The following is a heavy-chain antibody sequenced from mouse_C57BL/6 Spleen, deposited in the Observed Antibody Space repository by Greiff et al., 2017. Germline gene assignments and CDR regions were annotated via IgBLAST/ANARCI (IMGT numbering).Heavy chain of an antibody. CDR3: TRNYGSPYFDY. V-gene: IGHV1-15*01. Sequence: QVQLQQSGAELVRPGASVTLSCKASGYTFTDYEMHWVKQTPVHGLEWIGAIDPETGGTAYNQKFKGKAILTADKSSSTAYMELRSLTSEDSPVYYCTRNYGSPYFDYWGQGTTLTVSS. CDR1: GYTFTDYE. CDR2: IDPETGGT. D-gene: IGHD1-1*01. J-gene: IGHJ2*01.